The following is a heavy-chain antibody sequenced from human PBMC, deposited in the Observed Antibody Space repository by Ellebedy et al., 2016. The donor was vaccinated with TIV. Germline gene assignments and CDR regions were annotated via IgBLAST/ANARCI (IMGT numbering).Heavy chain of an antibody. CDR2: ISSSGSTI. V-gene: IGHV3-11*01. J-gene: IGHJ4*02. CDR3: AKDQLEWLSFRLHFGQFDY. D-gene: IGHD3-3*01. Sequence: GESLKISCAASGFTFSDYYMSWIRQAPGKGLEWVSYISSSGSTIYYADSVKGRFTISRDNSKNTLYLQMNSLRAEDTAVYYCAKDQLEWLSFRLHFGQFDYWGQGTLVTVSS. CDR1: GFTFSDYY.